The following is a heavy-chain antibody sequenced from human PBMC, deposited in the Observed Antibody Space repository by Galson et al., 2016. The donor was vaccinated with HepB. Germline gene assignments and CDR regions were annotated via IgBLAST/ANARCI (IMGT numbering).Heavy chain of an antibody. J-gene: IGHJ4*02. Sequence: SVKVSCKASGYSLTRTGISWVRQAPGQGLEWMGWINAADGHTKYTQKFQDRVTMTTDTSTNTAYMDLRSLRSDDTAVYYCAGDHGSSGWLYWGQGILVTVSS. CDR3: AGDHGSSGWLY. CDR2: INAADGHT. D-gene: IGHD6-25*01. V-gene: IGHV1-18*01. CDR1: GYSLTRTG.